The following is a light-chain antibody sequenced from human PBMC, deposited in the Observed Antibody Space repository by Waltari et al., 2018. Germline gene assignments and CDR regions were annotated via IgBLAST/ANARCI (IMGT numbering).Light chain of an antibody. Sequence: QSALTQPASVSGSPGQSITISCTGDSSNIGKYKLISWYQLSPGKAPNLVIFEVNKRPSGASIRFSGAKSGNMASLTISGLQADDEGDYYCCSYAGGGSLIFGGGTKLTV. J-gene: IGLJ2*01. CDR1: SSNIGKYKL. V-gene: IGLV2-23*02. CDR3: CSYAGGGSLI. CDR2: EVN.